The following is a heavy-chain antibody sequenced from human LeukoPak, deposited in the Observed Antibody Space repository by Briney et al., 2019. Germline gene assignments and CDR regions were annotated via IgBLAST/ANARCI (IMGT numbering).Heavy chain of an antibody. J-gene: IGHJ4*02. V-gene: IGHV3-7*05. Sequence: GGSLRLSCAASKFTFSNYWMSWVRQAPGKGLEWVANIKYDGSEKYYVDSVKGRFTVSRDNAKNSLYLQMDSLRVEDTAVYYCARDDGGESNWGSIDYWGQGTLVTVSS. CDR1: KFTFSNYW. CDR2: IKYDGSEK. D-gene: IGHD7-27*01. CDR3: ARDDGGESNWGSIDY.